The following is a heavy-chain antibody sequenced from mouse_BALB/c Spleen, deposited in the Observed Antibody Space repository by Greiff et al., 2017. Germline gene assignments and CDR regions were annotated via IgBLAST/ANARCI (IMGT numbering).Heavy chain of an antibody. J-gene: IGHJ4*01. CDR2: IRLKSNNYAT. CDR3: TRQRDYGYNAMDY. Sequence: EVKLVESGGGLVQPGGSMKLSCVASGFTFSNYWMNWVRQSPEKGLEWVAEIRLKSNNYATHYAESVKGRFTISRDDSKSSVYLQMNNLRAEDTGIYYCTRQRDYGYNAMDYWGQGTSVTVSS. CDR1: GFTFSNYW. V-gene: IGHV6-6*02. D-gene: IGHD1-1*02.